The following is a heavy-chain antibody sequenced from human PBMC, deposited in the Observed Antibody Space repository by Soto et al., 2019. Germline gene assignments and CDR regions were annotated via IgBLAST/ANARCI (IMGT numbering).Heavy chain of an antibody. CDR3: ASLPFDNCSGGTCYSLKGYSYNGTDV. J-gene: IGHJ6*02. D-gene: IGHD2-15*01. CDR2: ISNSGRTI. CDR1: GFTLSSYE. V-gene: IGHV3-48*03. Sequence: GGSLRLSCAASGFTLSSYEMNWVRQTPGKGLEWISYISNSGRTIYYADSVKGRFTISRDNAKNSLYLQMNSLRVEDTALYYCASLPFDNCSGGTCYSLKGYSYNGTDVWGQGTTVTVS.